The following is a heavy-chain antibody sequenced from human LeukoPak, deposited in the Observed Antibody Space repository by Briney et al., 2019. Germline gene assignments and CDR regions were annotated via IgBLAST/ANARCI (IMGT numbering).Heavy chain of an antibody. V-gene: IGHV3-23*01. J-gene: IGHJ5*02. D-gene: IGHD1-26*01. CDR3: AKGLVGATLEGFDP. CDR1: GFTFGDYA. Sequence: QTGGSLRLSCTASGFTFGDYAMSWVRQAPGKGLEWVSAISGSGGSTYYADSVKGRFTISRDNSKNTLYLQMNSLRAEDTAVYYCAKGLVGATLEGFDPWGQGTLVTVSS. CDR2: ISGSGGST.